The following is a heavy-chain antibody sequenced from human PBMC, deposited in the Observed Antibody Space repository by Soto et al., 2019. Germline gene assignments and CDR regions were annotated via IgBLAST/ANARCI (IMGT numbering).Heavy chain of an antibody. V-gene: IGHV4-61*01. CDR2: IYYSGST. CDR1: GGSVSSGSYY. J-gene: IGHJ6*02. Sequence: SETLSLTCTVSGGSVSSGSYYWSWIRQPPGKGLEWIGYIYYSGSTNYNPSLKSRVTISVDTSKNQFSLKLSSVTAADTAVYYCARGVIAVAGTGYYYYGMDVWGQGTTVTVPS. D-gene: IGHD6-19*01. CDR3: ARGVIAVAGTGYYYYGMDV.